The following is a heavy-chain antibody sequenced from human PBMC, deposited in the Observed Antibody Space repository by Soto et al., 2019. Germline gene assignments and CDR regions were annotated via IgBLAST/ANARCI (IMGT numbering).Heavy chain of an antibody. Sequence: QVQLVESGGGVVQPGRSLRLSCAASGFAFSSYGMHCVRQAPGKGLEWLAVIWDDGSDKYYADSVKGRFTVSRDNSKNTLYLQMNSLRAEDTAMYYCARVSRGWYGFDYWGQGTLVTVSS. V-gene: IGHV3-33*01. CDR2: IWDDGSDK. D-gene: IGHD6-19*01. J-gene: IGHJ4*02. CDR3: ARVSRGWYGFDY. CDR1: GFAFSSYG.